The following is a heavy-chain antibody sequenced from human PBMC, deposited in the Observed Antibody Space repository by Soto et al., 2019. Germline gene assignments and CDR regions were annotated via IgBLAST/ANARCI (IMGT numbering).Heavy chain of an antibody. Sequence: HPGGSLRLSCAASGFTFSSYAMSWVRQAPGKGLEWVSIMSGSGGTTFYADSVKGRFTIPRADSNNTVYLQMNSLRDEDTALYYCARGTGGSSAWRPLDRWGQGTLVTVSS. D-gene: IGHD6-19*01. V-gene: IGHV3-23*01. CDR2: MSGSGGTT. CDR3: ARGTGGSSAWRPLDR. J-gene: IGHJ5*02. CDR1: GFTFSSYA.